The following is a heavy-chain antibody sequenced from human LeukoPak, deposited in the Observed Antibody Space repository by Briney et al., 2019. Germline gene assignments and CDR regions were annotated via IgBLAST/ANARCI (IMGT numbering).Heavy chain of an antibody. Sequence: PGGSLRLSCATSGFNFSSFWMNWVRQVPGKGLEWVANINNDGSDKYYVDSVTGRFTISRDNAKNSLYLQMNSLRAEDTAVYYCARVSTIEVRHWGQGTLVTVSS. CDR1: GFNFSSFW. V-gene: IGHV3-7*01. CDR3: ARVSTIEVRH. CDR2: INNDGSDK. J-gene: IGHJ4*02. D-gene: IGHD6-19*01.